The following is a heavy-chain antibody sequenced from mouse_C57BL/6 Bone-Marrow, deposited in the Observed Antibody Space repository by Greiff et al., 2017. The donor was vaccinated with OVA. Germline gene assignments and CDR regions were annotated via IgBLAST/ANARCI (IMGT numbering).Heavy chain of an antibody. CDR1: GYTFTDYY. CDR3: ARKGLRPHWYFDV. V-gene: IGHV1-19*01. Sequence: VQLKESGPVLVKPGASVKMSCKASGYTFTDYYMNWVKQSHGKSLEWIGVINPYNGGTSYNQKFKGKATLTVDKSSSTAYMELNSLTSEDSAVYYCARKGLRPHWYFDVWGTGTTVTVSS. J-gene: IGHJ1*03. CDR2: INPYNGGT. D-gene: IGHD1-2*01.